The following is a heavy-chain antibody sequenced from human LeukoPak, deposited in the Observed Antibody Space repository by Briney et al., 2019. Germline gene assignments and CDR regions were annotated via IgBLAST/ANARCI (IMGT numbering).Heavy chain of an antibody. Sequence: SGGSLRLSCAASEFTFSSYSMNWVRQAPGKGLEWVSYISSSSSTIYYADSVKGRFTISRDNAKNSLYLQMNSLRDEDTAVYYCARDDLEDCSSTSCYSYYYYGMDVWGQGTTVTVSS. CDR2: ISSSSSTI. CDR1: EFTFSSYS. J-gene: IGHJ6*02. D-gene: IGHD2-2*01. CDR3: ARDDLEDCSSTSCYSYYYYGMDV. V-gene: IGHV3-48*02.